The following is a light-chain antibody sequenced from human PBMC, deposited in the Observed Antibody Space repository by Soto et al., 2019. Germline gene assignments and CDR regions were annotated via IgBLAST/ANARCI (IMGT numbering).Light chain of an antibody. Sequence: QSALTQPPSASGTPGQRVTISCSGSNSNIGANAVSWYQQLPGTAPKLLIYTNSQRPSGVPDRFSGSRSGTSASLAISGLRSEDEADYYCAAWDDSLNGYVFGAGTRSPS. CDR1: NSNIGANA. V-gene: IGLV1-44*01. J-gene: IGLJ1*01. CDR2: TNS. CDR3: AAWDDSLNGYV.